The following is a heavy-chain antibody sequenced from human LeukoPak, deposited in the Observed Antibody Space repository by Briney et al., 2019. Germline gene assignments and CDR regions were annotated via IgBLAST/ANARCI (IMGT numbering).Heavy chain of an antibody. Sequence: GGSLRLSCAASGFTFSGSAIHWVRQSSGKGLEWVGQIDRKDEGYATATAYAASVKGRFTISRDDSINTAYLQMKSLKTEDTALYYCTRDSGTYNWFDPWGQGTLVTVSS. V-gene: IGHV3-73*01. D-gene: IGHD1-26*01. CDR3: TRDSGTYNWFDP. J-gene: IGHJ5*02. CDR2: IDRKDEGYATAT. CDR1: GFTFSGSA.